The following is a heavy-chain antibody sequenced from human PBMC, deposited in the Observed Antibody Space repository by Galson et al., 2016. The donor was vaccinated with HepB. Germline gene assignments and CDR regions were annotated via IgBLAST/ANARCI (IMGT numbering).Heavy chain of an antibody. D-gene: IGHD4-17*01. Sequence: QSGAEVKKPGESLKISCKDSGYSFTSYWIGWVRQMPGKGLEWMGIIYPGDSDTRYSPSFQGQVTISADKSISTAYLQWSSLKASDTAMYYCARHAATVTTSDYYFDYWGQGTLVTVSS. V-gene: IGHV5-51*01. CDR3: ARHAATVTTSDYYFDY. J-gene: IGHJ4*02. CDR2: IYPGDSDT. CDR1: GYSFTSYW.